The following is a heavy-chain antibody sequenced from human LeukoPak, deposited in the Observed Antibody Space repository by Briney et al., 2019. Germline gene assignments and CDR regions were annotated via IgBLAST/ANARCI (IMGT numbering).Heavy chain of an antibody. CDR1: GGSFSGNY. D-gene: IGHD2/OR15-2a*01. CDR3: AKGGSTNFYYGDV. Sequence: SETLSLTCAVYGGSFSGNYWTWIRQPPGKGLEWIGDIYDSGSTRYNTSLESRVTISVDTSKNQFSLKLSSVTAADTAVYYCAKGGSTNFYYGDVWGQGTTVTVSS. V-gene: IGHV4-59*01. J-gene: IGHJ6*02. CDR2: IYDSGST.